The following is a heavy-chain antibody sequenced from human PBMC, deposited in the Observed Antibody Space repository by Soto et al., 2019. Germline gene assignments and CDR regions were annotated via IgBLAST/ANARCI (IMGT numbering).Heavy chain of an antibody. CDR3: ARDSSDDYGGNAFDY. D-gene: IGHD4-17*01. CDR1: GYTFTSYY. CDR2: INPSGGST. V-gene: IGHV1-46*01. J-gene: IGHJ4*02. Sequence: GASVKVSCKASGYTFTSYYMHWVRQAPGQGLEWMGIINPSGGSTSYAQKFQGRVTMTRDTSTSTVYMELSSLRSEDTAVYYCARDSSDDYGGNAFDYWGQGTLVTVSS.